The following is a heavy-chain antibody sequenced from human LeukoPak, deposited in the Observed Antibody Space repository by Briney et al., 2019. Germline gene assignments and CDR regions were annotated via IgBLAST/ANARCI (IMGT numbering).Heavy chain of an antibody. D-gene: IGHD2-2*01. J-gene: IGHJ6*02. Sequence: GGSLRLSCTASGFTFGDYAMSWFRQAPGKGLEWVGFIRSKAYGGTTEYAASVKGRFTISRDDSKSIAYLQMNSLKTEDTAVYYCTRDPGYCSSTSCSYYYGMDVWGQGTTVTVSS. CDR2: IRSKAYGGTT. V-gene: IGHV3-49*03. CDR3: TRDPGYCSSTSCSYYYGMDV. CDR1: GFTFGDYA.